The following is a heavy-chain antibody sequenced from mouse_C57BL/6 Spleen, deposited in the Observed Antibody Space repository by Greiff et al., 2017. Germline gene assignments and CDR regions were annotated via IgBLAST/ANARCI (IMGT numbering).Heavy chain of an antibody. J-gene: IGHJ1*03. Sequence: QVQLQQPGAELVKPGASVKLSCKASGYTFTSYWMHWVKQRPGQGLEWIGMIHPNSGSTNYNEKFKSKATLTVDKSSSTAYMQLSSLTSEDSAVYYCARHSSSSYVWYFDVWGTGTTVTVSS. CDR3: ARHSSSSYVWYFDV. CDR2: IHPNSGST. D-gene: IGHD1-1*01. CDR1: GYTFTSYW. V-gene: IGHV1-64*01.